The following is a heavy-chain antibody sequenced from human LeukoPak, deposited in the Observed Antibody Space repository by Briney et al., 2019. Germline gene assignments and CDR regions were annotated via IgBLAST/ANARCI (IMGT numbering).Heavy chain of an antibody. CDR1: GGSISSGSYY. J-gene: IGHJ4*02. CDR3: ARGGYSYGYWADY. CDR2: IYTSGST. V-gene: IGHV4-61*02. D-gene: IGHD5-18*01. Sequence: PSETLSLTCTVSGGSISSGSYYWSWIRQPAGKGLEWIRRIYTSGSTNYNPSLKSRVTISVDTSKNQFSLKLSSVTAADTAVYYCARGGYSYGYWADYWGQGTLVTVSS.